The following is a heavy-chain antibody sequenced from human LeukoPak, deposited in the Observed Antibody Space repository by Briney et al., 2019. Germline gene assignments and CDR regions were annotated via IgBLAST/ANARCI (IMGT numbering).Heavy chain of an antibody. Sequence: SETLSLTCTVSGGSISSSSYYWGWIRQPPGKGLEWIGSIYYSGSTYYNPSLKSRVTISVDTSKNQFSLKLSSVTAADTAVYYCARATYYYDSSGYYYTQYYFDYWGQGTLVTVSS. CDR2: IYYSGST. CDR1: GGSISSSSYY. J-gene: IGHJ4*02. V-gene: IGHV4-39*07. D-gene: IGHD3-22*01. CDR3: ARATYYYDSSGYYYTQYYFDY.